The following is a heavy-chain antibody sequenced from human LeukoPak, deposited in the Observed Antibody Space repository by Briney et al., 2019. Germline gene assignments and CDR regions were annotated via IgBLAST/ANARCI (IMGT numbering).Heavy chain of an antibody. CDR2: IIPIFGTA. D-gene: IGHD4-11*01. Sequence: ASVKVSCKAFGGTFSSYAISWVRQAPGQGLEWMGGIIPIFGTANYAQKFQGRVTITADESMSTAYMELSSLRSEDTAVYYCARTRLQYPGYFQHWGQGTLVTVSS. CDR1: GGTFSSYA. J-gene: IGHJ1*01. CDR3: ARTRLQYPGYFQH. V-gene: IGHV1-69*13.